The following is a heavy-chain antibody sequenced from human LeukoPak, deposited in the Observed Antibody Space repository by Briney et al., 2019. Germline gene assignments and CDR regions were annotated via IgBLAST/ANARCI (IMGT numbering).Heavy chain of an antibody. V-gene: IGHV3-30*02. CDR3: AKTSFSDASGHYYYMDV. D-gene: IGHD3-3*01. Sequence: GGSLRLSCAASGFTFSDYGMHWLRQAPGKGLEWVAFIRFDGTSKYYADSVKGRFTISRDNSQNTVSLQVNNLRTEDTALYYCAKTSFSDASGHYYYMDVWGKGTTVTVSS. CDR1: GFTFSDYG. J-gene: IGHJ6*03. CDR2: IRFDGTSK.